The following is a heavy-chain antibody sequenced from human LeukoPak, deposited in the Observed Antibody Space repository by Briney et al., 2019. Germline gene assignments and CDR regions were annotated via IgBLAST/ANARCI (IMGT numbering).Heavy chain of an antibody. V-gene: IGHV3-7*03. D-gene: IGHD1-26*01. J-gene: IGHJ4*02. CDR1: GFIFNDYW. CDR2: IKEDGSEI. Sequence: GGSLRLSCAASGFIFNDYWMHWVRQAPGKGLEWVADIKEDGSEIYYVDSVKGRFSISRDNAKNSLYLQMNSLRAEDTAVYYCARQMWELEPLDYWGQGTLVTVSS. CDR3: ARQMWELEPLDY.